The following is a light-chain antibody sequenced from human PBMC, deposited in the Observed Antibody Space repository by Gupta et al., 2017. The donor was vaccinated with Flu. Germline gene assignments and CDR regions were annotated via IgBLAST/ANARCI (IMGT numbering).Light chain of an antibody. Sequence: IVLPQSPGTLSLSPGERATLSCRASQSVNNNHLTWYQQKHGQAPRLLIYGASSRATGIPDRFSGSGSGTDFTLTISRLEPEDFAVYYCQQYGSSGKTFGQGTKLEIK. V-gene: IGKV3-20*01. CDR1: QSVNNNH. J-gene: IGKJ1*01. CDR2: GAS. CDR3: QQYGSSGKT.